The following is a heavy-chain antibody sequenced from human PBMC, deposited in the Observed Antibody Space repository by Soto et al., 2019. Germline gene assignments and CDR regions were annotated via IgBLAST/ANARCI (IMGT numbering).Heavy chain of an antibody. J-gene: IGHJ4*02. Sequence: QVQLVESGGGLVKPGGSLSLSCAASGFTFSDYYMSWIRQAPGKGLEWVSYISSSARTMYYADSVKGRFTISRDNAKNSLYLQMNSLRAEDTAVYYCARDNLLTTGFDYWGQGTLVTVSS. CDR3: ARDNLLTTGFDY. CDR2: ISSSARTM. D-gene: IGHD4-17*01. CDR1: GFTFSDYY. V-gene: IGHV3-11*01.